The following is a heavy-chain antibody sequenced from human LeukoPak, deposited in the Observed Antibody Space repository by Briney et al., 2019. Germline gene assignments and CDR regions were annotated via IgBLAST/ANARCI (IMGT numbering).Heavy chain of an antibody. CDR3: ARSVTTAIYNWFDP. J-gene: IGHJ5*02. V-gene: IGHV1-69*05. CDR2: IIPIFGTA. D-gene: IGHD4-17*01. Sequence: ASVTVSCKASGYTFSTYGITWVRQAPGQGLEWMGGIIPIFGTANYAQKFQGRVTITTDESTSTAYMELSSLRSEDTAVYYCARSVTTAIYNWFDPWGQGTLVTVSS. CDR1: GYTFSTYG.